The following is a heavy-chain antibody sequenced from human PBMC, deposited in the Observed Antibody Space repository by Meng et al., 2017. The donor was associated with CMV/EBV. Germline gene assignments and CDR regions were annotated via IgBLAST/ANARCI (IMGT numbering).Heavy chain of an antibody. J-gene: IGHJ4*02. V-gene: IGHV1-18*01. CDR3: ARKRHYGFWSGYLVDY. Sequence: GYTFTSDGISWVRQTPGQGLEWMGWISAYNDYTNYVEKLQGRVTMTTDTSTSTAYMELRSLRSDDTAVYFCARKRHYGFWSGYLVDYWGQGTLVTVSS. CDR1: GYTFTSDG. CDR2: ISAYNDYT. D-gene: IGHD3-3*01.